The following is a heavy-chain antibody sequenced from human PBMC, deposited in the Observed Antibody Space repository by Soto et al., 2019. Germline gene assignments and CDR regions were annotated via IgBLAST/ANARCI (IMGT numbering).Heavy chain of an antibody. CDR3: ARADSSGWFLDY. J-gene: IGHJ4*02. CDR2: IIPIFGTA. Sequence: GASVKVSCKASGGTFSSYAISWVRQAPGQGLEWMGGIIPIFGTANYAQKFQGRVTITADESTGTAYMELSSLRSEDTAVYYCARADSSGWFLDYWGQGTLVTVSS. D-gene: IGHD6-19*01. CDR1: GGTFSSYA. V-gene: IGHV1-69*13.